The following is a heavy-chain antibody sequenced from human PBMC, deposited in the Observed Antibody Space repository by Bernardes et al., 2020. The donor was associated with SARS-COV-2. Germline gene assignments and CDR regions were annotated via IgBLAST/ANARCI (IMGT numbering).Heavy chain of an antibody. CDR1: GGSISSSSYY. CDR2: IYYSGST. Sequence: SETLSLTCTVSGGSISSSSYYWGWIRQPPGKGLEWIGSIYYSGSTYYNPSLKSRVTISVDTSKNQFSLKLSSVTAADTAVYYCAGTKYYYDSSGYRNWGQGTLVTVSS. J-gene: IGHJ4*02. CDR3: AGTKYYYDSSGYRN. D-gene: IGHD3-22*01. V-gene: IGHV4-39*01.